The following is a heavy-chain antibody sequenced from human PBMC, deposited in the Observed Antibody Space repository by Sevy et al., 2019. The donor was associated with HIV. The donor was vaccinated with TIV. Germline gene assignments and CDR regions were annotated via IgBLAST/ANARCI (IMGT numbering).Heavy chain of an antibody. Sequence: GGSLRLSCAASGFKFDNYAMAWVRQAPGQGLVWVSAISVSGRLSYADSVKGRFTISRDSSKKMIYLHLNSLRADDTATYYCAKDGYSSGPVYYFDHWGQGTLVTVSS. CDR3: AKDGYSSGPVYYFDH. CDR1: GFKFDNYA. D-gene: IGHD6-19*01. CDR2: ISVSGRL. J-gene: IGHJ4*02. V-gene: IGHV3-23*01.